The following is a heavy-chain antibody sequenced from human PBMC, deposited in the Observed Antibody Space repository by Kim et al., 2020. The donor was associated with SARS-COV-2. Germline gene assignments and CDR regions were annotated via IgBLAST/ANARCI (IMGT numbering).Heavy chain of an antibody. V-gene: IGHV4-39*01. CDR3: ARHVPSGSSWQFDY. Sequence: NQPRKSRVTISVDTSMNQFSLKLSSVAAADTAVYYSARHVPSGSSWQFDYWGQGTLVTVSS. J-gene: IGHJ4*02. D-gene: IGHD6-13*01.